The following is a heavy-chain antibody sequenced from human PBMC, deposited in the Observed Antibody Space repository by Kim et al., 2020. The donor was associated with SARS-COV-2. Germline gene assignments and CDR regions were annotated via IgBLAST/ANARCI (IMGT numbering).Heavy chain of an antibody. CDR3: AKDLRMDTAMVTGYFDY. V-gene: IGHV3-23*01. Sequence: GGSLRLSCAASGFTFSSYAMSWVRQAPGKGLEWVSAISGSGGSTYYADSVKGRFTISRDNSKNTLYLQMNSLRAEDTAVYYCAKDLRMDTAMVTGYFDYWGQGTLVTVSS. CDR2: ISGSGGST. D-gene: IGHD5-18*01. J-gene: IGHJ4*02. CDR1: GFTFSSYA.